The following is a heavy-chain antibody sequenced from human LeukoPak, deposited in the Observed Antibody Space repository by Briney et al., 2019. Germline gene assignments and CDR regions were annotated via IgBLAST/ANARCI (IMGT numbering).Heavy chain of an antibody. Sequence: PSETLSLTCTVSDDSISSNDYYWGWIRQPPGKGREWIGSISYSGSTYYKPSLKSRVTISVDTSKNQFSLKLSSVTAADTAVYYCARRCAGGDCYGAFDYWGQGTLVTVSS. CDR2: ISYSGST. J-gene: IGHJ4*02. V-gene: IGHV4-39*01. CDR1: DDSISSNDYY. D-gene: IGHD2-21*01. CDR3: ARRCAGGDCYGAFDY.